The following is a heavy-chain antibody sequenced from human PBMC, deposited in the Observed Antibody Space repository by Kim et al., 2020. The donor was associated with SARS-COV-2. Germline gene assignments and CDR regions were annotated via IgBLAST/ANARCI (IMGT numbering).Heavy chain of an antibody. CDR1: GDSVRSGGYS. Sequence: SETLSLTCTVSGDSVRSGGYSWSWVRHSPGKGLEWIGYVFHNGNTYYSPSLESRVTISIDKSKNQFTLNLRSLVAADTAMYYCARGGAYHVPFDPWGQGFPVTVSS. J-gene: IGHJ5*02. CDR3: ARGGAYHVPFDP. D-gene: IGHD2-21*01. CDR2: VFHNGNT. V-gene: IGHV4-30-2*06.